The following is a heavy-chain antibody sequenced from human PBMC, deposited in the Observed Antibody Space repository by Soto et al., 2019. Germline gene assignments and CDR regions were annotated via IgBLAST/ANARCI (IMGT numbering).Heavy chain of an antibody. V-gene: IGHV1-2*04. Sequence: ASVKVSCKASGYTFTGYYMHWVRQAPGQGLEWMGWINPNSGGTNYAQKFQGWVTMTRDTSISTAYMELSRLRSDDTAVYYCARVISGDSSSSDAFDIWGQGTMVTVSS. D-gene: IGHD3-10*01. J-gene: IGHJ3*02. CDR2: INPNSGGT. CDR3: ARVISGDSSSSDAFDI. CDR1: GYTFTGYY.